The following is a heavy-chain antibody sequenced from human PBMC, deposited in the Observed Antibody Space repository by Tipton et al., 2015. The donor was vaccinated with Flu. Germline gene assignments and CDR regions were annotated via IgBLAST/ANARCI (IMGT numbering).Heavy chain of an antibody. CDR2: IYNNEYT. CDR3: ARDPSLGMPEYFDY. D-gene: IGHD2-2*01. V-gene: IGHV4-59*12. Sequence: GLVKPSETLSLTCTVSGGFFRSYYWNWVRQSPGKGLEWIGYIYNNEYTKYSPSLKSRVTISVDASMSQFSLHLTSVTAADTAVYYCARDPSLGMPEYFDYWGQGTLVTASS. J-gene: IGHJ4*02. CDR1: GGFFRSYY.